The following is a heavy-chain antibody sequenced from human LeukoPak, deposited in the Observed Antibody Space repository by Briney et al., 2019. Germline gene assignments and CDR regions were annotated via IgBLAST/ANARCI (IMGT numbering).Heavy chain of an antibody. J-gene: IGHJ4*02. CDR3: ARDYRVTEYYYDSSGYPGDY. CDR2: INPSGGST. V-gene: IGHV1-46*01. D-gene: IGHD3-22*01. CDR1: GYTFTSYY. Sequence: ASAKVSCKASGYTFTSYYMHWVRQAPGQGLEWMGIINPSGGSTSYAQKFQGRVTMTRDMSTSTVHMELSSLRSEDTAVYYCARDYRVTEYYYDSSGYPGDYWGQGTLVTVSS.